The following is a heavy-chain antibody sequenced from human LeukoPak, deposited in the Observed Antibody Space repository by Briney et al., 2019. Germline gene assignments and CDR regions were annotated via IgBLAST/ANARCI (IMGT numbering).Heavy chain of an antibody. CDR3: ARQYSGSPGD. CDR2: IDSDGSST. J-gene: IGHJ4*02. V-gene: IGHV3-74*01. CDR1: GFTFGDYA. D-gene: IGHD1-26*01. Sequence: PGGSLRLSCTASGFTFGDYAMSWVRQAPGKGLVWVSRIDSDGSSTSYADSVKGRFTISRDNAKNTLYLQMNSLRAEDTAVYYCARQYSGSPGDWGQGTLVTVSS.